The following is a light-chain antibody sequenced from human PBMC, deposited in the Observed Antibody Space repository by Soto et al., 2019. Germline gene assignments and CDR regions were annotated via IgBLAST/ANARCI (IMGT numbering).Light chain of an antibody. J-gene: IGLJ2*01. CDR3: QSFDSHVLGLL. CDR2: SNA. V-gene: IGLV1-40*01. CDR1: NSSIGAGHH. Sequence: QSVLTQPPSVTGAPGQRGTISCSGTNSSIGAGHHVNWYQQYPGSGPKLLIYSNAARPSGVPDRFSGSKSGTSASLAITGLQAEDEADYYRQSFDSHVLGLLFGVGTKLTVL.